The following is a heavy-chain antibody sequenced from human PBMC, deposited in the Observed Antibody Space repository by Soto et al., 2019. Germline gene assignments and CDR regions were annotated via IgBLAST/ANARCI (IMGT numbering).Heavy chain of an antibody. CDR3: AKDYPARFRGAFDI. J-gene: IGHJ3*02. CDR1: GFTFSSYG. D-gene: IGHD3-3*01. CDR2: ISYDGSNK. V-gene: IGHV3-30*18. Sequence: PGGSLRLSCAASGFTFSSYGMHWVRQAPGKGLEWVAVISYDGSNKYYADSVKGRFTISRDNSKNTLYLQMNSLRAEDTAVYYCAKDYPARFRGAFDIWGQGTMVTV.